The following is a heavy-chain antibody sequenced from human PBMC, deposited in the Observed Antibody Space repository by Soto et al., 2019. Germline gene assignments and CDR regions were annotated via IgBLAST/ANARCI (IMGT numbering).Heavy chain of an antibody. V-gene: IGHV1-18*01. J-gene: IGHJ3*02. CDR1: GYTFTSYG. D-gene: IGHD3-9*01. CDR2: ISAYNGNT. CDR3: AGVRCVVRYFDWFPDAFDI. Sequence: ASVKVSCKASGYTFTSYGISWVRQAPAQGLEWMGWISAYNGNTNYAQKLQGRVTMTTDTSTSTADMELRSLRSDDTAVYYCAGVRCVVRYFDWFPDAFDIWGQGTMVTVSS.